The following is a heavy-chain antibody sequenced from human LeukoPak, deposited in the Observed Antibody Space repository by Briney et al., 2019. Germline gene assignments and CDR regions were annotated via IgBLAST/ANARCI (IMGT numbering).Heavy chain of an antibody. V-gene: IGHV4-4*09. Sequence: SETLSLTCTVSGGSISSYYWSWIRQPPGKGLEWIGYIYTSGSTNYNPSLKSRVTISVDTSKNQFSLKLSSVTAADTAVYYCATNVRTDDAFDIWGQGTMVTVSS. D-gene: IGHD1-1*01. CDR3: ATNVRTDDAFDI. CDR1: GGSISSYY. J-gene: IGHJ3*02. CDR2: IYTSGST.